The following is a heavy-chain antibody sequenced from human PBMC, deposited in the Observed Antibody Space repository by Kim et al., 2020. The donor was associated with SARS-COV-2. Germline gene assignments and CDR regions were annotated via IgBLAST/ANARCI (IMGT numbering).Heavy chain of an antibody. Sequence: SETLSLTCTVSGGSISIYYWSWVRQSPGKGLEWLGYIYNSGSTTYNPSLKTRVTISVVTSRNQFSLKLNSVTAADTAVYYCVRDRELNYWGQGIRGTVFS. CDR1: GGSISIYY. J-gene: IGHJ4*02. CDR3: VRDRELNY. CDR2: IYNSGST. V-gene: IGHV4-59*01. D-gene: IGHD1-7*01.